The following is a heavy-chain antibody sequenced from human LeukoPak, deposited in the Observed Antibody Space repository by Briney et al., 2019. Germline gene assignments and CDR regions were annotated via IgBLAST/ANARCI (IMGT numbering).Heavy chain of an antibody. J-gene: IGHJ5*02. Sequence: ASVKVSCKASGYTFTNYYMHWVRQAPGQGLEWMGLINPSGGSTSYAEKFQGRVIMTRDMSTSTVYMELSSLRSEDTAVYYCARSAYSSPRGGFDPWGQGTLVTVAS. D-gene: IGHD6-13*01. CDR2: INPSGGST. CDR3: ARSAYSSPRGGFDP. V-gene: IGHV1-46*01. CDR1: GYTFTNYY.